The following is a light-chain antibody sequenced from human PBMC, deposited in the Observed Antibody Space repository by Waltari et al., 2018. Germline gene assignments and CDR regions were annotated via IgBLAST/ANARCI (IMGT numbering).Light chain of an antibody. V-gene: IGKV1-33*01. J-gene: IGKJ4*01. CDR3: QQYDKLPLT. Sequence: DIHTTQFPSSLSASVGGRVTITCQATQDIRNHLNWYQQKPGKAPKLLVYDASRLQSGVPSRFGGSRSGTYFTFTISSLQAEDAATYYCQQYDKLPLTFGGGTKVGI. CDR1: QDIRNH. CDR2: DAS.